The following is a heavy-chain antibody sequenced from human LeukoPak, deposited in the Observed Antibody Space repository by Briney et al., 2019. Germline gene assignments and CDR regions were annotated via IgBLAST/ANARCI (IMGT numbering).Heavy chain of an antibody. CDR2: IYYSGST. J-gene: IGHJ3*02. Sequence: SETLSLTYTVSGGSISSGGYYWSWIRQHPGKGLEWIGYIYYSGSTYYNPSLKSRVTISVDTSKNQFSLKLSSVTAADTAVYYCARDSDYYDSKGIDAFDIWGQGTMVTVSS. CDR1: GGSISSGGYY. D-gene: IGHD3-22*01. CDR3: ARDSDYYDSKGIDAFDI. V-gene: IGHV4-31*03.